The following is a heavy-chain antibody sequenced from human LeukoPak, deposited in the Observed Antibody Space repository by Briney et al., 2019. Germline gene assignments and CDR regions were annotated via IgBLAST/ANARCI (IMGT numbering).Heavy chain of an antibody. Sequence: SVKVSCKASGLTFTSSAMQWVRQARGQRLEWIGWIVVGSGNTNYAQKFQERVTITRDMSTSTAYMELSSLRSEDTAVYYCAAGLSGSYSDGMDVWGQGTTVTVSS. D-gene: IGHD1-26*01. CDR1: GLTFTSSA. V-gene: IGHV1-58*02. CDR3: AAGLSGSYSDGMDV. CDR2: IVVGSGNT. J-gene: IGHJ6*02.